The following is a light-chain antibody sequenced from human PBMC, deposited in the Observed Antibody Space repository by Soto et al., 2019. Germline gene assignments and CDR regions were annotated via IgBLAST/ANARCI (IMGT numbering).Light chain of an antibody. CDR3: QQRSNWWT. J-gene: IGKJ1*01. CDR1: QRVSSY. CDR2: DAS. Sequence: EMFLTQSPATRSFSPGEGPTLSCRASQRVSSYLAWYQQKPGQAPRLLIYDASNRPTGIPARFSGSGSGTDFTLTISSLEPEDFAVYYCQQRSNWWTFGQGTKVDIK. V-gene: IGKV3-11*01.